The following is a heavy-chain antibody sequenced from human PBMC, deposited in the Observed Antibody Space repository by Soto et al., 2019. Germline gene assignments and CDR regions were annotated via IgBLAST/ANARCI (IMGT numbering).Heavy chain of an antibody. CDR3: ARDIDFDIDY. Sequence: QVQLVQSGAEVQKPGASVKVSCKTSGYIFNNFGITWVRQAPGLGLEWLGWIYSKAGTINFAQKFQGRVTMTTDTSPSTAYMELRSLTFGASAVYFCARDIDFDIDYWGQGTLVTVS. CDR1: GYIFNNFG. D-gene: IGHD3-9*01. CDR2: IYSKAGTI. V-gene: IGHV1-18*01. J-gene: IGHJ4*02.